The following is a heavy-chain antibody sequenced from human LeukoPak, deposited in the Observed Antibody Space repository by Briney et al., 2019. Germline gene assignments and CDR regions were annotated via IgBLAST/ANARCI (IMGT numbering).Heavy chain of an antibody. V-gene: IGHV4-39*01. D-gene: IGHD2-2*02. CDR2: LYYTGIT. CDR1: GGSLSSSSYY. J-gene: IGHJ5*02. CDR3: ARVGGHDVVVPAAIEIDP. Sequence: SETLSLTCTVSGGSLSSSSYYWGWIRQPPGKGLEWIGALYYTGITYYNPSLKSRVTISVDTSKNQFSLKLSSVTAADTAVYYCARVGGHDVVVPAAIEIDPWGQGTLVTVSS.